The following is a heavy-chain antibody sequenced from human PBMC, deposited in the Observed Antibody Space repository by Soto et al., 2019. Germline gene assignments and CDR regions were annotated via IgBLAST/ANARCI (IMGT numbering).Heavy chain of an antibody. CDR3: AKDGIRGIHIDN. CDR2: ISVSAGTT. J-gene: IGHJ4*02. V-gene: IGHV3-23*01. CDR1: GLTFTSNP. Sequence: EVQLLESGGGLVQPGGSLRLSFPAHGLTFTSNPLTGIPQAPGTGLQWVSSISVSAGTTSYAASVKGRFTISRDNSKNTLYLQMNSLRAEDTAVYYCAKDGIRGIHIDNWGQGTLVTVSS.